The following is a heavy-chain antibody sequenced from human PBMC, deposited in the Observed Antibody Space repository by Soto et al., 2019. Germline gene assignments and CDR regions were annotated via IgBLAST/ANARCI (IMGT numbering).Heavy chain of an antibody. D-gene: IGHD2-2*01. V-gene: IGHV4-59*08. Sequence: QVQLHESGPGLVKPSETLSLTCTVSGGSISGYYWSWIRQPPGKGLEWIGYIYYGGSTNYNPSLKSRVTISVDTSKSQFSLNLSSLTAADTAVYYCARKYCSSTRCYQYFDYWGQGSLVTVSS. J-gene: IGHJ4*02. CDR1: GGSISGYY. CDR3: ARKYCSSTRCYQYFDY. CDR2: IYYGGST.